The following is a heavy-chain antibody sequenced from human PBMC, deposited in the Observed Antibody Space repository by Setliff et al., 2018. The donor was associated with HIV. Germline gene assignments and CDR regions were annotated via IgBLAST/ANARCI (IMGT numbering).Heavy chain of an antibody. CDR3: ARRAYSGAYYNTYFMDV. V-gene: IGHV4-59*01. J-gene: IGHJ6*03. CDR1: GGSISSYY. D-gene: IGHD1-26*01. Sequence: PSETLSLTCTVSGGSISSYYWSWIRQPPGKGLEWIGFIHYSGSTDYSPSLKGRVTISVDTSKNQFSLKLSSVTAADTAVYYCARRAYSGAYYNTYFMDVWGKGTTVTVSS. CDR2: IHYSGST.